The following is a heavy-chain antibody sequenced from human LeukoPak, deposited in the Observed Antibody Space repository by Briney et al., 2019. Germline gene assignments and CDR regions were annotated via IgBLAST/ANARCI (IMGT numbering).Heavy chain of an antibody. CDR1: GFTFDDYA. Sequence: GGSLRLSCAASGFTFDDYAMHWVRQAAGKGLEWVSLISEDGGSTYYADSVKGRFTISRDNSKNSLYLQMNSLRTEDTALYYCAKDMWRFGELDYDYWGQGTLVTVSS. D-gene: IGHD3-10*01. V-gene: IGHV3-43*02. J-gene: IGHJ4*02. CDR2: ISEDGGST. CDR3: AKDMWRFGELDYDY.